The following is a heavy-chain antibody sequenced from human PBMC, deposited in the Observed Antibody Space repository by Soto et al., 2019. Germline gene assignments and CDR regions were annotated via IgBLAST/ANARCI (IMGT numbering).Heavy chain of an antibody. V-gene: IGHV4-39*01. J-gene: IGHJ4*02. CDR1: GGSIRSRTYY. Sequence: NPSETLSLTCSVSGGSIRSRTYYWGWVRQSPGKGLEWIGSMYYNGITYYNLSLKSRVTISVDTSENQFSLSLTSVTAADTAHYYCAPTSGLAPGGSFDYWGQGILVTVSS. D-gene: IGHD2-2*01. CDR2: MYYNGIT. CDR3: APTSGLAPGGSFDY.